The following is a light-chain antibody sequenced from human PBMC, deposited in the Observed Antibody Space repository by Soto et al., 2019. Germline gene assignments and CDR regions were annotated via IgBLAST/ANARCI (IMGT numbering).Light chain of an antibody. CDR3: QQRSNWPPLT. V-gene: IGKV3-11*01. CDR2: DAS. J-gene: IGKJ3*01. CDR1: QSVSSY. Sequence: EIVLTQSPATLSLSPGERATLSCRASQSVSSYLAWYQQKPGQAPRLLIYDASNRATGIPARFSGSGSGTDFTLTISCLEPEDFAVYYCQQRSNWPPLTFGPGTKVDIK.